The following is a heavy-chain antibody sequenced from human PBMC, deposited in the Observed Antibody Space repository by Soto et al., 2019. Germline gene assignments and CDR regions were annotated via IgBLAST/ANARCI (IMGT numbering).Heavy chain of an antibody. CDR1: GGTFSSYA. D-gene: IGHD5-12*01. Sequence: QVQLVQSGAEVKKPGSSVKVSCKASGGTFSSYAISWVRQAPGQGLEWMGGIIPIFGTANYAQKFQGRVTITADKSTSTAYMELSSLRSEDTAVYYCARDRVEMATILSFHYYGMDVWGQGTTVTVSS. J-gene: IGHJ6*02. CDR3: ARDRVEMATILSFHYYGMDV. CDR2: IIPIFGTA. V-gene: IGHV1-69*06.